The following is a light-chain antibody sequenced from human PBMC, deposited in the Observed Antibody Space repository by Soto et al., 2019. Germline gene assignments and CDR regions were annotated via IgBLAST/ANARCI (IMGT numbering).Light chain of an antibody. CDR1: SGDIGAYNY. J-gene: IGLJ3*02. V-gene: IGLV2-11*01. Sequence: QSALTQPRSVSGSPGQSVTFSCTGTSGDIGAYNYVSWYQFHPGKAPKMIIYDVNKRPSGVPDRFSGSKSGNTASLTISWVQAEDEADYYCCSYAHTSRVFGGGTQLTVL. CDR3: CSYAHTSRV. CDR2: DVN.